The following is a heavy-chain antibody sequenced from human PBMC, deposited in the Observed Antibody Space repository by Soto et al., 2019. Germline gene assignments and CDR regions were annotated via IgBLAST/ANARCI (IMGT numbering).Heavy chain of an antibody. CDR2: IYHSGST. V-gene: IGHV4-30-2*01. D-gene: IGHD3-16*01. Sequence: QLQLQESGSGLVKPSQTLSLTCAVSGGSISSGGYSWSWIRQPPGKGLEWIGYIYHSGSTYYNPSPKGRITISVERSKNQFPPKLGSVTAGDTAVYFCARGGGYTFDYWGQGTLVTVSS. CDR1: GGSISSGGYS. CDR3: ARGGGYTFDY. J-gene: IGHJ4*02.